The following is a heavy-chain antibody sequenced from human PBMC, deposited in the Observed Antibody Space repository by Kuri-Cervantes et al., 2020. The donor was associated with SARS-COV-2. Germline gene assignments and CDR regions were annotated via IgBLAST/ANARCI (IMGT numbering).Heavy chain of an antibody. V-gene: IGHV4-39*01. J-gene: IGHJ6*02. CDR3: ARSRGYCSSTSCFYYYGMDV. D-gene: IGHD2-2*01. Sequence: SETLSLTCTVSGGSISSSSYYWGWIRQPPGKGLEWIGSIYYSGSTYYNPSLKSRVPISVDTSKNQFSLKLSSVTAADTAVYYCARSRGYCSSTSCFYYYGMDVWGQGTTVTVSS. CDR1: GGSISSSSYY. CDR2: IYYSGST.